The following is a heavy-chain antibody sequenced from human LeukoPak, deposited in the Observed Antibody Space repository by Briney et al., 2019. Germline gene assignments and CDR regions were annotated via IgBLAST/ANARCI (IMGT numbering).Heavy chain of an antibody. J-gene: IGHJ5*02. CDR1: GYSISSGYY. CDR2: IYHSGST. CDR3: ARHGSTMVRGEGWFDP. V-gene: IGHV4-38-2*01. D-gene: IGHD3-10*01. Sequence: SETLSLTCAVSGYSISSGYYWGWIRQPPGKGLGWFGSIYHSGSTYYNPSLKSRVTISVDTSKNQFSLKLSSVTAADTAVYYCARHGSTMVRGEGWFDPWGQGTLVTVSS.